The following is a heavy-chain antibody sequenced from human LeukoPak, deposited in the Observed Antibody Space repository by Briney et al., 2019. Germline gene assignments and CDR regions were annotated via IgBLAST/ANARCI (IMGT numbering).Heavy chain of an antibody. CDR2: ISGSGGST. CDR3: AKDTKDYDFWSGYYTDAAFDI. D-gene: IGHD3-3*01. Sequence: GGSLRLSCAASGFTFSNYWMHWVRQAPGKGLEWVSAISGSGGSTYYADSVKGRFTISRDNSKNTLYLQMNSLRAEDTAVYYCAKDTKDYDFWSGYYTDAAFDIWGQGTMVTVSS. CDR1: GFTFSNYW. V-gene: IGHV3-23*01. J-gene: IGHJ3*02.